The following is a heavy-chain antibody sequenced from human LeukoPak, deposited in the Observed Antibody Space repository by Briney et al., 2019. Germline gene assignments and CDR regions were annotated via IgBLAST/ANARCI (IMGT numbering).Heavy chain of an antibody. CDR3: ARGTYYDSSGYYPNFDY. J-gene: IGHJ4*02. Sequence: ASVKVSCKASGYTFTGYYMHWVRQAPGQGLEWMGWINPNSGGTNYAQKFQGRVTTTRDTSISTAYMELSRLRSDDTAVYYCARGTYYDSSGYYPNFDYWGQGTLVTVSS. CDR1: GYTFTGYY. V-gene: IGHV1-2*02. CDR2: INPNSGGT. D-gene: IGHD3-22*01.